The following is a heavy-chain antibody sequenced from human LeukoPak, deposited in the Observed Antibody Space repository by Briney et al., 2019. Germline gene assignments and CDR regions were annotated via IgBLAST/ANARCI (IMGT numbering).Heavy chain of an antibody. CDR2: IIPIFGTA. CDR3: ASIRSGSYRNFDY. Sequence: SVKVSCKASGGTFSSYAISWVRQAPGQGLEWMGGIIPIFGTANYAQKFQGRVTITADESTSTAYMELSSLRSEDTAVYYCASIRSGSYRNFDYWGQGTLVTVYS. J-gene: IGHJ4*02. D-gene: IGHD1-26*01. CDR1: GGTFSSYA. V-gene: IGHV1-69*13.